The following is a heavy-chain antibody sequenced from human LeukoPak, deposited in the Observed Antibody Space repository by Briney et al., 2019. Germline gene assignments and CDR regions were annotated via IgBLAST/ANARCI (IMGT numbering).Heavy chain of an antibody. CDR3: ASHASSIAARPNYYYYMDV. J-gene: IGHJ6*03. V-gene: IGHV1-2*06. CDR1: GYTFTGYY. D-gene: IGHD6-6*01. CDR2: INPNSGGT. Sequence: ASVKVSCKASGYTFTGYYMHWVRQAPGQGLEWMGRINPNSGGTNYAQKFQGRFTTTRDTSISTAYMELSRLRSDDTAVYYCASHASSIAARPNYYYYMDVWGKGTTVTVSS.